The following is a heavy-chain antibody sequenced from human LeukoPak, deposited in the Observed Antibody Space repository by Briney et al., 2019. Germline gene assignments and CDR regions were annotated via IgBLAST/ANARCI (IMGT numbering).Heavy chain of an antibody. V-gene: IGHV3-30-3*01. CDR1: GFTFSSYA. D-gene: IGHD2-2*01. Sequence: GRSLRLSCAASGFTFSSYAMHWVRQAPGKGLEWVAVISYDGSNKYYADSVKGRFTISRDNSKNTLYLQMNSLRAEDTAVYYCAKPAVVVVPAAHEGFDPWGQGTLVTVSS. CDR2: ISYDGSNK. J-gene: IGHJ5*02. CDR3: AKPAVVVVPAAHEGFDP.